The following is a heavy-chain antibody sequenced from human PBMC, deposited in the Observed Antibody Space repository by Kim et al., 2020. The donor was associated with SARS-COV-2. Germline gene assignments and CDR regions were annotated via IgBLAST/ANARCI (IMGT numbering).Heavy chain of an antibody. D-gene: IGHD5-12*01. CDR2: IWYDGSYK. Sequence: GGSLRLSCAASGFTFSSYGMHWVRQAPGKGLEWVAVIWYDGSYKYYGDSVKGRFTISRDNTKNTLYLQINSLRAEDTAVYYCAKGRDGYPIDYWGQGTLVTVTS. CDR1: GFTFSSYG. CDR3: AKGRDGYPIDY. J-gene: IGHJ4*02. V-gene: IGHV3-33*06.